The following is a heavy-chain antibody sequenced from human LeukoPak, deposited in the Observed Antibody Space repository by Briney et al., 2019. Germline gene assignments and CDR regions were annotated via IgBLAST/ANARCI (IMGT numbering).Heavy chain of an antibody. D-gene: IGHD2-21*01. CDR1: GFTFSSYA. CDR2: ISYDGSNK. J-gene: IGHJ3*02. V-gene: IGHV3-30*04. Sequence: PGRSLRLSCAASGFTFSSYAMHWVRQAPGKGLEWVAVISYDGSNKYYADSVKGRFTISRDNSKNTLYLQMNSLRADDTAVYYCAKDPVVGAPHIFDIWGQGTMVTVSS. CDR3: AKDPVVGAPHIFDI.